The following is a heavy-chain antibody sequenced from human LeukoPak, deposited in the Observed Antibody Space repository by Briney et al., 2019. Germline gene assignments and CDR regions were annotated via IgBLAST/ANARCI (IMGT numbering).Heavy chain of an antibody. Sequence: GSSVKVSCKASGGTFSSYTISWVRQAPGQGLDWMGRIIPILGIANYAQKFQGRVTITADKSTSTAYMELSSLRSEDTAVYYCARDRITWDAFDIWGQGTMVTVSS. J-gene: IGHJ3*02. CDR2: IIPILGIA. D-gene: IGHD1-14*01. V-gene: IGHV1-69*04. CDR1: GGTFSSYT. CDR3: ARDRITWDAFDI.